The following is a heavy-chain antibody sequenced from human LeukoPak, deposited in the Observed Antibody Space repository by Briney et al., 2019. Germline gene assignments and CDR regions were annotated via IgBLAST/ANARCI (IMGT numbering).Heavy chain of an antibody. Sequence: GGSLRLSRAASGFTVSSNYMNWVRQAPGKGLEWVSVIYSGGSTYYADSVRGRFTISRDSSKNTLYLQMNSLRAEDTAVYYCAREGATTSFDYWGQGTLVTVSS. CDR3: AREGATTSFDY. CDR1: GFTVSSNY. CDR2: IYSGGST. D-gene: IGHD1-26*01. V-gene: IGHV3-53*01. J-gene: IGHJ4*02.